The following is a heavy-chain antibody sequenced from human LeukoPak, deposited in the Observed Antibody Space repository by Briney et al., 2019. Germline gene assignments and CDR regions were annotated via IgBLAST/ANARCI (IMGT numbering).Heavy chain of an antibody. Sequence: GGSLRLSCAASGFTFSNYWMSWVRQAPGKGLEWVADIKEEGSEKNYVDSVKGRFTISRAHPNNSLYLQINSLRAEDTAVYYCARESSSSWCCDYWGQGTLVTVSS. D-gene: IGHD6-13*01. CDR2: IKEEGSEK. V-gene: IGHV3-7*01. J-gene: IGHJ4*02. CDR3: ARESSSSWCCDY. CDR1: GFTFSNYW.